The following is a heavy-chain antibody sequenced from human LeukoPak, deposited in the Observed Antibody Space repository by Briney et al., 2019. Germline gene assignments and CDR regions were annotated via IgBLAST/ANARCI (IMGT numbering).Heavy chain of an antibody. D-gene: IGHD5-18*01. V-gene: IGHV3-23*01. Sequence: SGGSLRLSCAASGFTFSSYAMSWVRQAPGKGLEWVSAISGSGGSTYYADSVKGRFTISRDNAKNSLYLQMNSLRAEDTAVYYCARDLVDTAMLKGDYWGQGTLVTVSS. CDR3: ARDLVDTAMLKGDY. J-gene: IGHJ4*02. CDR2: ISGSGGST. CDR1: GFTFSSYA.